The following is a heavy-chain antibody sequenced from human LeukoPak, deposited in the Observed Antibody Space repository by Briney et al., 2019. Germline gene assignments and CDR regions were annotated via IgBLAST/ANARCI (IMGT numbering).Heavy chain of an antibody. Sequence: SVKVSCKASGGTFSSYAISWVRQAPGQGLEWMGGIIPIFGTANYAQKFQGRVTITADESTSTAYMELSSLRSEDTAVYYCARDLYDSSGYDAFDIWGQGTMVTVSS. CDR2: IIPIFGTA. CDR1: GGTFSSYA. J-gene: IGHJ3*02. V-gene: IGHV1-69*13. D-gene: IGHD3-22*01. CDR3: ARDLYDSSGYDAFDI.